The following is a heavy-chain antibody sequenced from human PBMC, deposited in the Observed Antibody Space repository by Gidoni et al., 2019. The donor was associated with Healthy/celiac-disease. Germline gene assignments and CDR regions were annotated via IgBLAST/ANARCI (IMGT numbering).Heavy chain of an antibody. Sequence: EVQLVESGGGLVQPGGSLRLSCAASGFTFSSYSMNWVRQAPGKGLEWVSYISSSSSTIYYADSVKGRFTISRDNAKNSLYLQMNSLRDEDTAVYYCARDIIGVTTGYFDYWGQGTLVTVSS. CDR1: GFTFSSYS. V-gene: IGHV3-48*02. CDR3: ARDIIGVTTGYFDY. CDR2: ISSSSSTI. D-gene: IGHD4-17*01. J-gene: IGHJ4*02.